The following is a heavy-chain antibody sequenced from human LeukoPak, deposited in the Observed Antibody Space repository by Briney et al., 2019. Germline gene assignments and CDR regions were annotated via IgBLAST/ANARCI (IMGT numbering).Heavy chain of an antibody. CDR3: TRGGSYPFDY. D-gene: IGHD1-26*01. CDR2: ISSRGSIM. CDR1: GFTFSRYE. V-gene: IGHV3-48*03. J-gene: IGHJ4*02. Sequence: GGSLRLSCAASGFTFSRYEMNWVRQAPGKGLEWVSYISSRGSIMYNADSVKGRFTIYRDNAKNSVYVQIYSLRVEYTAVYYCTRGGSYPFDYWGQGTLVTVSS.